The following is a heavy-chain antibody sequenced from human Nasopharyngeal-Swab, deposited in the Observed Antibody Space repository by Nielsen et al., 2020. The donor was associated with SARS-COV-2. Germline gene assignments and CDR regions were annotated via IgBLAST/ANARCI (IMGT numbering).Heavy chain of an antibody. V-gene: IGHV3-21*01. D-gene: IGHD3-3*01. J-gene: IGHJ6*03. CDR3: ASLRYYDFWSGYYPKDYYYYMDV. CDR2: ISSSSSYI. Sequence: GGSLRLSCAASGFTFSSYSMNWVRQAPGKGLEWVSSISSSSSYIHYADSVKGRFTISRDNAKNSLYLQMNSLRAEDTAVYYCASLRYYDFWSGYYPKDYYYYMDVWGKGTTVTVSS. CDR1: GFTFSSYS.